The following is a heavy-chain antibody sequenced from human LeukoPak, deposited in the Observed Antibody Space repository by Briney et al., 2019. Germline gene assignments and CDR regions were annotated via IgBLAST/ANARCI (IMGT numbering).Heavy chain of an antibody. CDR2: IYPDDSDT. Sequence: GESLKISCKGFGYRFTSYWIGWVRQLPGKGLEWMGVIYPDDSDTRYSPSFQGQVTISADKSISTAYLQWSSLKASDTAMYYCAIGGDSTTSCYRCFDYWGQGTLVTVSS. CDR1: GYRFTSYW. D-gene: IGHD2-2*02. J-gene: IGHJ4*02. V-gene: IGHV5-51*01. CDR3: AIGGDSTTSCYRCFDY.